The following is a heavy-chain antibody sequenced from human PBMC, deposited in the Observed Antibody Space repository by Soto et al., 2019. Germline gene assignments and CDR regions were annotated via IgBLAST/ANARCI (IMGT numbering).Heavy chain of an antibody. V-gene: IGHV5-51*01. CDR3: ARGIVVVTATSIGYYGMDG. Sequence: PXESLKISCKGSGYSFTSYWIGWVRQMPGKGLEWMGIIYPGDSDTRYSPSFQGQVTISADKSISTAYLQWSSLKASDTAMYYCARGIVVVTATSIGYYGMDGWGQGTTVTASS. J-gene: IGHJ6*02. CDR2: IYPGDSDT. CDR1: GYSFTSYW. D-gene: IGHD2-21*02.